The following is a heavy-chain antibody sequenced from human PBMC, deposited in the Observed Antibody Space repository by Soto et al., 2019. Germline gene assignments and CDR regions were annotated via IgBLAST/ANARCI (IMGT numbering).Heavy chain of an antibody. Sequence: SETLCLTCTVSGGSVSSGSYYWSWIRQPPGKGLEWIGYIYYSGSTNYNPSLKSRVTISVDTSKNQFSLKLSSVTAADTAVYYCARGLYVLRYFDWLNWFDPWGKGTLVTVS. V-gene: IGHV4-61*01. J-gene: IGHJ5*02. D-gene: IGHD3-9*01. CDR2: IYYSGST. CDR1: GGSVSSGSYY. CDR3: ARGLYVLRYFDWLNWFDP.